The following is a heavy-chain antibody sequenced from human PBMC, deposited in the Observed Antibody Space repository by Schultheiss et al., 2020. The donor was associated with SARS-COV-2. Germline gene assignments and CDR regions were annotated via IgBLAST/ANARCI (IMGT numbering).Heavy chain of an antibody. Sequence: GGSLRLSCVASGFTFSSYWMHWVRQAPGKGLEWVSYISSSGSTIYYADSVKGRFTISRDNAKNSLYLQMNSLRAEDTAVYYCARDPSYSSSWYWVYYYGMDVWGQGTTVTVSS. CDR1: GFTFSSYW. CDR2: ISSSGSTI. D-gene: IGHD6-13*01. CDR3: ARDPSYSSSWYWVYYYGMDV. J-gene: IGHJ6*02. V-gene: IGHV3-48*04.